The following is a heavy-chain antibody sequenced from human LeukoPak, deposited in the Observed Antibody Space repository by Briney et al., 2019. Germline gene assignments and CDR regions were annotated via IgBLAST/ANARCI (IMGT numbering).Heavy chain of an antibody. CDR3: AELGITMIGGV. J-gene: IGHJ6*04. CDR2: LSSSGGST. D-gene: IGHD3-10*02. CDR1: GFTFSSYG. V-gene: IGHV3-23*01. Sequence: GGSLRLSCAASGFTFSSYGMSWVRQAPGKGLEWVSSLSSSGGSTYYADSVKGRITISRDNAKNSLYLQMNSLRAEDTAVYYCAELGITMIGGVWGKGTTVTISS.